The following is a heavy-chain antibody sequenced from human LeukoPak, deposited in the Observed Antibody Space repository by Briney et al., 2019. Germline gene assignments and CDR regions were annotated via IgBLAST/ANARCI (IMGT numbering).Heavy chain of an antibody. CDR2: ISGRGDST. Sequence: PGGSLRLSCAASGFTFSTYAVNWVRQAPGKGLEGVGTISGRGDSTYYSDSVNGRFTISRDNSKNTLYLQMNSLRAEDTAVYYCAKDRMITFGGVIVLPQYYFDYWGQGTLVTVSA. CDR3: AKDRMITFGGVIVLPQYYFDY. D-gene: IGHD3-16*02. J-gene: IGHJ4*02. V-gene: IGHV3-23*01. CDR1: GFTFSTYA.